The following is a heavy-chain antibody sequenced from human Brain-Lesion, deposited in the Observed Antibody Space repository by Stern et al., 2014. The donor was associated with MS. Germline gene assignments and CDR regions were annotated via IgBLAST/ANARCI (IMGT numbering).Heavy chain of an antibody. CDR1: GGSVSSTSYA. J-gene: IGHJ5*02. V-gene: IGHV4-39*01. D-gene: IGHD2-15*01. CDR2: IYYIGNT. CDR3: AGEEDIRYCSGGSCTGNWFDP. Sequence: QLVESGPGLVKPSETLSLTCTVAGGSVSSTSYAWAWIRQPPGKGLEWIGTIYYIGNTHYSPSLKSRLTLSLDTSKNLFSLRWRSVTAADTAVYYCAGEEDIRYCSGGSCTGNWFDPWGQGTLVTVSS.